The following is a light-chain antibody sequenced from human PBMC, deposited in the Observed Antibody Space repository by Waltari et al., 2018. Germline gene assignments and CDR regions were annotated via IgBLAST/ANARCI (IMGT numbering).Light chain of an antibody. V-gene: IGKV1-5*03. CDR2: KAS. J-gene: IGKJ2*01. CDR3: QQYNSYSYT. Sequence: DIQMTQSPSTLSASVGDRVTITCRASQNINDWLAWYQQKPGQAPKVLSYKASTLESGVPSRFSGSGSGTEFTLTISSLQPDDFATYYCQQYNSYSYTFGQGTKLEIK. CDR1: QNINDW.